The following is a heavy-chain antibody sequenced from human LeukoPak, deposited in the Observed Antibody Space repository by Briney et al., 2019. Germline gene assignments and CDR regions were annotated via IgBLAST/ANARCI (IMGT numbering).Heavy chain of an antibody. D-gene: IGHD6-19*01. CDR1: GYTFSSFG. CDR2: ISAYTGST. J-gene: IGHJ5*02. CDR3: ARSSGWP. V-gene: IGHV1-18*01. Sequence: ASVKVSCKASGYTFSSFGISWVRQAPGQGLEWMGGISAYTGSTNYAQKLQGRITMNTDTSTSTAYMELRSLRSDDTAVYFCARSSGWPWGQGTLVTVSS.